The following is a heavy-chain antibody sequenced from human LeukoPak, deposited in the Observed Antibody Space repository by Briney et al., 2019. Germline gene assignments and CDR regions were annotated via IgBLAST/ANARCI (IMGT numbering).Heavy chain of an antibody. J-gene: IGHJ4*02. CDR2: IYPGDSDT. D-gene: IGHD3-22*01. CDR3: ASPPIGSSGYYFDY. CDR1: GYSFTSYW. Sequence: GESLKISCKGSGYSFTSYWIGWVRQMPGKGLEWMGIIYPGDSDTRYSPSFQGQVTISADKSISTAYLQWSSLRSEDTAVYYCASPPIGSSGYYFDYWGQGTLVTVSS. V-gene: IGHV5-51*01.